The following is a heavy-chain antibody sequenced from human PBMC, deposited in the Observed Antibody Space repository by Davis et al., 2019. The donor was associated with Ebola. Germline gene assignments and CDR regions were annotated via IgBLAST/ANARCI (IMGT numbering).Heavy chain of an antibody. Sequence: GESLKISCAGSGYSFPSYWISWVRQMPGKGLAWMGRIDPSDSYTNYSPSFQGHVTISADKSISTAYLQWSSLKASDTAMYYCTGMPYYYYGMDVWGQGTTVTVSS. V-gene: IGHV5-10-1*01. D-gene: IGHD2-2*01. CDR2: IDPSDSYT. CDR3: TGMPYYYYGMDV. CDR1: GYSFPSYW. J-gene: IGHJ6*02.